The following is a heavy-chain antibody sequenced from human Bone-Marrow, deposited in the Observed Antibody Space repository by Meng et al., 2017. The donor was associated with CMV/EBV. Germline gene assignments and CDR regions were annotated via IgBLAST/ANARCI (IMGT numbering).Heavy chain of an antibody. CDR2: INPNGGLT. D-gene: IGHD1-20*01. CDR1: GYTFSGYY. Sequence: ASVKVSCKPSGYTFSGYYMHWVRQAPGQGLEWMGWINPNGGLTKYAQKFQGRVTMTRDTSISTAYVEVSDLRSDDTAVYYCARGHNWNYYYYYGMDVWGQGTTVTVSS. J-gene: IGHJ6*02. CDR3: ARGHNWNYYYYYGMDV. V-gene: IGHV1-2*02.